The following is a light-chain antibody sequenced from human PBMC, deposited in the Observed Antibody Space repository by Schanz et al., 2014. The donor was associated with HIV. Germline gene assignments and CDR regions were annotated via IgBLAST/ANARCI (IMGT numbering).Light chain of an antibody. CDR1: SSDVGGFNY. V-gene: IGLV2-14*03. CDR2: DVR. CDR3: SSYTSSSTLE. J-gene: IGLJ2*01. Sequence: QSALTQPASVSGSPGQSITISCTGTSSDVGGFNYVSWYQQHPGKAPKVMIYDVRNRPSGVSNRFSGSKSGNTASLTISGLQAEDEADYYCSSYTSSSTLEFGGGTKLTVL.